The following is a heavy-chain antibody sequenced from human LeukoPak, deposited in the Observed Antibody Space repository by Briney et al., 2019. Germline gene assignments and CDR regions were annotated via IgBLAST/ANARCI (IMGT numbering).Heavy chain of an antibody. CDR1: GFTFNNYG. CDR2: IRYDGSNK. V-gene: IGHV3-30*02. D-gene: IGHD4-17*01. J-gene: IGHJ4*02. Sequence: GGSLRLSCAASGFTFNNYGMHWVRQAPGKGLEWVAFIRYDGSNKYYADSVKGRFTISRDNSKNTLYLQMNSLRAEDTAVYYCTRSYTTVTTGDPYYFDYWGQGTLVTVSS. CDR3: TRSYTTVTTGDPYYFDY.